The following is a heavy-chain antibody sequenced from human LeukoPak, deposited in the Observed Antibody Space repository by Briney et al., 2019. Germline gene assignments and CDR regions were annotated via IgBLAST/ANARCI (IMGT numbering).Heavy chain of an antibody. D-gene: IGHD1-26*01. Sequence: SETLSLTCTVSGGSISSSSYYWGWIRQPPGKGLEWIGSIYYSGSTYYNPSLKSRVTISVDTSKNQFSLKLSSVTAADTAVCYCARQIVGATSVWFDPWGQGTLVTVSS. J-gene: IGHJ5*02. CDR1: GGSISSSSYY. V-gene: IGHV4-39*01. CDR3: ARQIVGATSVWFDP. CDR2: IYYSGST.